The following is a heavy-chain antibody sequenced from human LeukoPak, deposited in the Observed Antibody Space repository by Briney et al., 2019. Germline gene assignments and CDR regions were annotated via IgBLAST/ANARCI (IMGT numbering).Heavy chain of an antibody. CDR2: ISYDGSNK. CDR3: ANPLRVYYYYYMDV. CDR1: GFTFSSYA. V-gene: IGHV3-30*04. J-gene: IGHJ6*03. Sequence: GGSLRLSCAASGFTFSSYAMHWVRQAPGKGLEWVAVISYDGSNKYYADSEKGRFTISRDNSKKTLYLQMNSLRAEDTAEYYWANPLRVYYYYYMDVWGKGTTVTVSS.